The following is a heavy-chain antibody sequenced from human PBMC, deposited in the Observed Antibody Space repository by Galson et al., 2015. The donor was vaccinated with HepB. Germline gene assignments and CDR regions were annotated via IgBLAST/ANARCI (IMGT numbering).Heavy chain of an antibody. CDR3: ARDEGYCSSTSCPNVA. V-gene: IGHV1-69*13. Sequence: SVKVSCKASGGTFSSYAISWVRQAPGQGLEWMGGIIPIFGTANYAQKFQGRVTITADESTSTAYMELSSLRSEDTAVYYCARDEGYCSSTSCPNVAWGQGTLVTVSS. D-gene: IGHD2-2*01. CDR1: GGTFSSYA. J-gene: IGHJ5*02. CDR2: IIPIFGTA.